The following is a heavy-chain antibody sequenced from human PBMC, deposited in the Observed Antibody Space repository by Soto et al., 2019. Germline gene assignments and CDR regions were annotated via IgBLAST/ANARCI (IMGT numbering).Heavy chain of an antibody. Sequence: QVHLVQSGAEVKKPGSSVKVSCKASGGTFSSYTISWVRQAPGQGLEWMGRIIPILGIANYAQKFQGRVTITADKSTSTAYMELSSLRSEDTAVYYCARDWGGVVATTPDSFDYWGQGTLVTVSS. V-gene: IGHV1-69*08. D-gene: IGHD5-12*01. CDR1: GGTFSSYT. CDR2: IIPILGIA. J-gene: IGHJ4*02. CDR3: ARDWGGVVATTPDSFDY.